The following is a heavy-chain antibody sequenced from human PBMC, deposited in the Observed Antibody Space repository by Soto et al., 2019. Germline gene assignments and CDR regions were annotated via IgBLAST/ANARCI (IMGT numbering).Heavy chain of an antibody. Sequence: QITLNESGPTVVRPTETLTLTCSFSGFSLTTSGVGVGWIRQSPGKAPEWLALIYWYDDKRYSASLKSRLTITKDTSKNQVVLTVSDLDPTDTATYYCAHRVLRTVFGLVTTNAIYFDFWGKGTPVAVSS. V-gene: IGHV2-5*01. J-gene: IGHJ4*02. CDR3: AHRVLRTVFGLVTTNAIYFDF. CDR1: GFSLTTSGVG. CDR2: IYWYDDK. D-gene: IGHD3-3*01.